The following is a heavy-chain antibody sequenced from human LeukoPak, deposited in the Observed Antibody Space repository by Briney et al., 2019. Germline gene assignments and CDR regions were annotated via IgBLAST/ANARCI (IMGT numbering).Heavy chain of an antibody. D-gene: IGHD4-17*01. CDR1: GGSISSYS. V-gene: IGHV4-59*08. J-gene: IGHJ3*02. CDR3: ARHYIYGYPPAFDI. CDR2: MYSRGST. Sequence: SETLSLTCTVSGGSISSYSWSWIRQPPGKGLEWIGYMYSRGSTNDNPSLKSRVTISRDTSKNQLSLKLTSVTAADTAMYYCARHYIYGYPPAFDIWGQGTTVTVSS.